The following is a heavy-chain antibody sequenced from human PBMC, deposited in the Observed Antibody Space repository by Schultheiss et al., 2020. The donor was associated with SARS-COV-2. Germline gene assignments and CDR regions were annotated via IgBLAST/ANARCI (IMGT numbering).Heavy chain of an antibody. CDR3: ARGDGGNGGEGFDY. Sequence: SETLSLTCTVSGGSISSSSYYWGWIRQPPGKGLEWIGSIYYSGSTYYNPSLKSRVTISVDTSKNQFSLKLSSVTAADTAVYYCARGDGGNGGEGFDYWGQGTLVTVSS. J-gene: IGHJ4*02. V-gene: IGHV4-39*07. CDR1: GGSISSSSYY. D-gene: IGHD4-23*01. CDR2: IYYSGST.